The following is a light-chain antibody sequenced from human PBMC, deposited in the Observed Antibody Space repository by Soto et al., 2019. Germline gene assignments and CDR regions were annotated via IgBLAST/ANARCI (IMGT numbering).Light chain of an antibody. V-gene: IGKV3-15*01. CDR1: QSLGSN. J-gene: IGKJ1*01. Sequence: RSSQSLGSNLAWSQLKPGQAPRLLFYGASTRATDITGSFSGCGSGTEFTLTISSLQSEDFAVYYCQHYYTWPPTFGQGTKVDIK. CDR3: QHYYTWPPT. CDR2: GAS.